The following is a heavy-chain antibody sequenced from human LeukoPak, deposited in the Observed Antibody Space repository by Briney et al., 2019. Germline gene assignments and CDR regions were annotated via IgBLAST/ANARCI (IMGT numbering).Heavy chain of an antibody. J-gene: IGHJ2*01. D-gene: IGHD5-18*01. CDR3: TRAGSYGYYWYFDL. CDR1: GDSVSSNSAT. Sequence: SQTLSLTCAISGDSVSSNSATWNWIRQSPSRGLEWLGRTYYRSKWYNDYAVSVKSRITINPDTSKNQFSLQLNSVTPEDAAVYYCTRAGSYGYYWYFDLWGRGTLVTVSS. V-gene: IGHV6-1*01. CDR2: TYYRSKWYN.